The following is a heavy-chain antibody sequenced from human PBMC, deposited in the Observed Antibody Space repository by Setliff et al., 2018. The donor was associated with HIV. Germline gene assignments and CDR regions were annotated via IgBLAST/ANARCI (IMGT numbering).Heavy chain of an antibody. CDR3: VREVPHSCYFDS. V-gene: IGHV1-46*01. CDR1: GYTFPSYG. D-gene: IGHD2-15*01. CDR2: INPSGGRT. Sequence: ASVKVSCKASGYTFPSYGVSWVRQAPGQGLEWVGVINPSGGRTNYGQRFQGRVAFTGDMSTSTVYMDLRSLESEDTAVYYCVREVPHSCYFDSWGQGTQVTVSS. J-gene: IGHJ4*02.